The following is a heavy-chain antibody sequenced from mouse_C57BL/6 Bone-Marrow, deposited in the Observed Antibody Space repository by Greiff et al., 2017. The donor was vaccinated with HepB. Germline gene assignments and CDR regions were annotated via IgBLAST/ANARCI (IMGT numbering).Heavy chain of an antibody. Sequence: EVKLVESGPELVKPGASVKISCKASGYSFTDYNMNWVKQSNGKSLEWIGVINPNYGTTSYNQKFKGKATLTVDQSSSTAYMQLNSLTSEDSAVYYCASWDYYGSSSDYWGQGTTLTVSS. CDR1: GYSFTDYN. CDR3: ASWDYYGSSSDY. V-gene: IGHV1-39*01. CDR2: INPNYGTT. D-gene: IGHD1-1*01. J-gene: IGHJ2*01.